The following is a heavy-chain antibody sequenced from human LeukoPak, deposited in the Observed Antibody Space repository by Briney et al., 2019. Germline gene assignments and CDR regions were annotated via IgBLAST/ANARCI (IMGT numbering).Heavy chain of an antibody. Sequence: GGSLRLSCAASGFTFSSYGMHWVRQAPGKGLEWVAVISYDGSNKYYADSVKGRFTISRDNSKNTLYLQMNSLRAEDTAVYYCAKAGGVTQRGYFDYWGQGTLVTVSS. CDR3: AKAGGVTQRGYFDY. CDR1: GFTFSSYG. D-gene: IGHD3-16*01. J-gene: IGHJ4*02. V-gene: IGHV3-30*18. CDR2: ISYDGSNK.